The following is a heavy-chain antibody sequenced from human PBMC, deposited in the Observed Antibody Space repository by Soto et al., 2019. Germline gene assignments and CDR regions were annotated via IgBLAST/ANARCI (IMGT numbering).Heavy chain of an antibody. V-gene: IGHV1-2*04. CDR3: ARETAGLSIYYYYGMDV. D-gene: IGHD6-19*01. J-gene: IGHJ6*02. Sequence: ASVKVSCKASGYTFTGYYMHWVRQAPGQGLEWMGWINPNSGGTNYAQKFQGWVTMTRDTSISTAYMELSRLRSDDTAVYYCARETAGLSIYYYYGMDVWGQGTTVTSP. CDR2: INPNSGGT. CDR1: GYTFTGYY.